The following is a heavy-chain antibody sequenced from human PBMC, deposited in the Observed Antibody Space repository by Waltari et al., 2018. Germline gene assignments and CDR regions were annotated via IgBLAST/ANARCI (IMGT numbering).Heavy chain of an antibody. V-gene: IGHV4-30-4*08. CDR2: FYYSGST. CDR1: GGSISSGDYS. CDR3: ASEPSCSSTSCYYFDY. D-gene: IGHD2-2*01. Sequence: QVQLQESGPGLVKPSQTLSLTCTVSGGSISSGDYSWSWIRQPPGKGLELIGYFYYSGSTYYNPALKSRVTISVDTSKNQFSLKLSSVTAADTAVYYCASEPSCSSTSCYYFDYWGQGTLVTVSS. J-gene: IGHJ4*02.